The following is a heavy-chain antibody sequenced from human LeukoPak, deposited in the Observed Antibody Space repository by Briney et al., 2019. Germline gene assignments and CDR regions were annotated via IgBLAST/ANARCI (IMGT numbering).Heavy chain of an antibody. J-gene: IGHJ4*02. Sequence: AGGSLRLSCAASGFIFSSYAMSWVRQAPGKGLEWVSAISGGGGSTSYADSVKGRFTISGDNSKNTLYLQMNSLRAEDTAVYYCAKCAGYSSSWPIDYWGQGTLVTVSS. V-gene: IGHV3-23*01. D-gene: IGHD6-13*01. CDR2: ISGGGGST. CDR3: AKCAGYSSSWPIDY. CDR1: GFIFSSYA.